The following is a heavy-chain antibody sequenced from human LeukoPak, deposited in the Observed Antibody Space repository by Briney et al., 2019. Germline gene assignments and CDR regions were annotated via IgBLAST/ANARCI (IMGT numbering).Heavy chain of an antibody. Sequence: SETLSLTCAVSGGSISSGGYSWSWIRQPPGKGLEWIGYIYHSGSTYYNPSLKSRVTISVDTSKNQFSLKLSSVTAADTAVYYCASGDHYFDYWGQGTLVTVSS. V-gene: IGHV4-30-2*01. CDR3: ASGDHYFDY. J-gene: IGHJ4*02. CDR2: IYHSGST. D-gene: IGHD4-17*01. CDR1: GGSISSGGYS.